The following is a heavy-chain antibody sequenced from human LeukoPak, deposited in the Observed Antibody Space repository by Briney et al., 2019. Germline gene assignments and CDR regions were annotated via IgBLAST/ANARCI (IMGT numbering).Heavy chain of an antibody. CDR1: GGSISSYY. Sequence: SETLSLTCTVSGGSISSYYWSWIRQPPGKGLEWIGYIYYSGSTNYNPSLKSRVTISVDTSKNQFSLKLSSVTAADTAVYYCASGSRGFYLTYGFDAWGQGTIVTVSS. D-gene: IGHD3-22*01. V-gene: IGHV4-59*01. J-gene: IGHJ5*02. CDR3: ASGSRGFYLTYGFDA. CDR2: IYYSGST.